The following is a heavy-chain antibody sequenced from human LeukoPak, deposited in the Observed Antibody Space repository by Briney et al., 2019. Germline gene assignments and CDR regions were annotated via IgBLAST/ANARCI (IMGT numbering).Heavy chain of an antibody. Sequence: GGSLRLSCATSGFTFSSYSMNWVRQAPGKGLEWVSYISSSSSTIYYADSVKGRFTISRDNAKNSLYLQMNSLRAEDTAVYYCARDKLSYGDSPDAFDTWGQGTMVTVSS. CDR3: ARDKLSYGDSPDAFDT. V-gene: IGHV3-48*04. CDR2: ISSSSSTI. CDR1: GFTFSSYS. J-gene: IGHJ3*02. D-gene: IGHD4-17*01.